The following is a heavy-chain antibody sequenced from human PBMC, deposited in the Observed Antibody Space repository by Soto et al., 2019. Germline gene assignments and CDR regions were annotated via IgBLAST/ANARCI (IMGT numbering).Heavy chain of an antibody. CDR3: ARGVATIGP. D-gene: IGHD5-12*01. J-gene: IGHJ5*02. CDR1: GGNISSFC. V-gene: IGHV4-59*01. Sequence: TVSGGNISSFCGRWIRQPPGKGLEWIGYIYYSGSTNYNPSLKSRVTISVDTPKNQFSLKLTSVTAADTAVYYCARGVATIGPWGQGTLVTV. CDR2: IYYSGST.